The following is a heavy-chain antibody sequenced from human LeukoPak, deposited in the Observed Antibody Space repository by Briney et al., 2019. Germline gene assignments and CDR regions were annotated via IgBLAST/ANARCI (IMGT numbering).Heavy chain of an antibody. CDR3: ARTYYDFWSGYLDY. J-gene: IGHJ4*02. V-gene: IGHV4-30-4*08. D-gene: IGHD3-3*01. CDR1: GGSISSGDYY. Sequence: SQTLSLTCTVSGGSISSGDYYWSWVRQPPGKRLEWIGYIYYSGSTYYNPSLKSRVTISVDTSKNQFSLKLSSVTAADTAVYYCARTYYDFWSGYLDYWGQGTLVTVSS. CDR2: IYYSGST.